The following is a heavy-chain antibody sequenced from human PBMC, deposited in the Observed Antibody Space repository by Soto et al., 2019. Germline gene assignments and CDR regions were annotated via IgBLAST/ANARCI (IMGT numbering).Heavy chain of an antibody. Sequence: SQTLSLTCAASGGSISGGGFSWTWIRQPPGKGLEWIGYILHTGGTQYNPSLKSRVSMSVDKSKNQFSLHLTSVTAADTAVYYCARLQFGEGFDYWGRGALVTASS. V-gene: IGHV4-30-2*01. CDR3: ARLQFGEGFDY. CDR2: ILHTGGT. J-gene: IGHJ4*02. CDR1: GGSISGGGFS. D-gene: IGHD3-10*01.